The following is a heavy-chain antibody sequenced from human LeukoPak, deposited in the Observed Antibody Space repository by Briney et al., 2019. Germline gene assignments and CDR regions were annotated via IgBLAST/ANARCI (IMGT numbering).Heavy chain of an antibody. CDR1: GFTFSSYW. CDR2: INSDGSST. D-gene: IGHD5-24*01. V-gene: IGHV3-74*01. CDR3: ARSRPIPPWLPPDAFDI. J-gene: IGHJ3*02. Sequence: PGGSLRLSCAASGFTFSSYWMHWVRQAPGRGLVWVSRINSDGSSTSYADSVKGRFTISRDNAKNTLYLQMNSLRAEDTAVYYCARSRPIPPWLPPDAFDIWGQGTMVTVSS.